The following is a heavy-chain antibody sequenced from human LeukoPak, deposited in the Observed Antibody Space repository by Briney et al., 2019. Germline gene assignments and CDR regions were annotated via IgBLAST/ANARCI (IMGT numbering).Heavy chain of an antibody. D-gene: IGHD3-22*01. CDR2: FYYSGRT. V-gene: IGHV4-39*01. CDR1: GGSISSSSYY. J-gene: IGHJ4*02. CDR3: ASWRYYYDDSGHYSGDY. Sequence: PSETLSLTCTVSGGSISSSSYYWGWIRQPPGKGLEWIGSFYYSGRTYDNPSLKSRVSISVDTSKNQFSLKLSSVTAADTAVYYCASWRYYYDDSGHYSGDYWGQGTLVTVSS.